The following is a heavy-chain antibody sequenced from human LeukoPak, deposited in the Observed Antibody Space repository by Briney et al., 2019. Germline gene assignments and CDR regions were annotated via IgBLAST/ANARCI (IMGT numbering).Heavy chain of an antibody. Sequence: ASVKVSCKVSGYTLTELSMHWVRQAPGKGLEWMGGFDPEDGETIYAQKFQGRVTMTEDTSTDTAYMEPSSLRSEDTAVYYCALVGATSYGMDVWGQGTTVTVSS. D-gene: IGHD1-26*01. CDR2: FDPEDGET. CDR1: GYTLTELS. CDR3: ALVGATSYGMDV. V-gene: IGHV1-24*01. J-gene: IGHJ6*02.